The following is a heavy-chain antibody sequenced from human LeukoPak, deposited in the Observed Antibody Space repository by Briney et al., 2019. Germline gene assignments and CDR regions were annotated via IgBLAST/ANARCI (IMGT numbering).Heavy chain of an antibody. CDR1: GFTFSSYS. V-gene: IGHV3-21*01. Sequence: GGSLRLSCAASGFTFSSYSMNWVRQAPGKGLEWVSSISSSSSYIYYADSVKGRFTISRDNAKNSLYLQMNSLRAEDTAVYYCANGRDGYYDAFDIWGQGTMVTVSS. CDR2: ISSSSSYI. J-gene: IGHJ3*02. D-gene: IGHD5-24*01. CDR3: ANGRDGYYDAFDI.